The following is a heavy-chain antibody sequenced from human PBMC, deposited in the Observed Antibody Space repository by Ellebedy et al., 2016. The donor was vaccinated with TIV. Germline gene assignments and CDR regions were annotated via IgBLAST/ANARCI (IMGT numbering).Heavy chain of an antibody. CDR3: ARGEGYSSSFTQIDP. V-gene: IGHV1-8*02. Sequence: ASVKVSCRASGYTFTNYGISWVRQAPGQGLEWMGWMNPNSGNTGYAQKFQGRVTMTRNTSISPAYMELSSLRSEDTAVYYCARGEGYSSSFTQIDPWGQGTLVTVSS. CDR2: MNPNSGNT. CDR1: GYTFTNYG. J-gene: IGHJ5*02. D-gene: IGHD6-13*01.